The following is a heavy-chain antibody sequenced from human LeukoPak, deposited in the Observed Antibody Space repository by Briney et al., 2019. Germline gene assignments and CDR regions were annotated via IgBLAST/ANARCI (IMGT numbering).Heavy chain of an antibody. CDR1: GGSISSSNW. CDR2: IYHSGST. D-gene: IGHD3-9*01. CDR3: ARAALGYYDILTGRTVFDY. V-gene: IGHV4-4*02. Sequence: SGTLSLTCAVSGGSISSSNWWSWVRQPPGKGLEWIGEIYHSGSTNYNPSLKSRVTISVDKSKNQFSLKLSSVTAADTAVYYCARAALGYYDILTGRTVFDYWGQGALVTVSS. J-gene: IGHJ4*02.